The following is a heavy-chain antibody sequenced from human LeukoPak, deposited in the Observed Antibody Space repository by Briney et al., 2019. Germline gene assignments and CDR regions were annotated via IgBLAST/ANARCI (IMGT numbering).Heavy chain of an antibody. V-gene: IGHV3-23*01. D-gene: IGHD2-2*01. J-gene: IGHJ6*02. CDR2: ISGSGGST. CDR3: AKERGIVVVPAAPGAFRGYGMDV. CDR1: GFTFSSYA. Sequence: GGSLRLSCAASGFTFSSYAMSWVRQAPGKGLEWVSAISGSGGSTYYADSVKGRFTISRDNSKNTLYLQMNSLRAEDTAVYYCAKERGIVVVPAAPGAFRGYGMDVWGQGTTVTVSS.